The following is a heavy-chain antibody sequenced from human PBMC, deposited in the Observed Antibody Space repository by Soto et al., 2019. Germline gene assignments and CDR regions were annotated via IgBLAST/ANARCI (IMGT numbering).Heavy chain of an antibody. V-gene: IGHV4-4*02. Sequence: QVQLQESGPGLVKPSGTLSLTCAVSGASISSSNWWRWVRQPPWKGLEWIGEMYHSGSTNYNPSLRSRVAVVVVKSSGSFSLKLDSVTAADTAVYDGARRDDSRGWIDYWCQGILVTVSS. CDR3: ARRDDSRGWIDY. D-gene: IGHD3-22*01. CDR1: GASISSSNW. CDR2: MYHSGST. J-gene: IGHJ4*02.